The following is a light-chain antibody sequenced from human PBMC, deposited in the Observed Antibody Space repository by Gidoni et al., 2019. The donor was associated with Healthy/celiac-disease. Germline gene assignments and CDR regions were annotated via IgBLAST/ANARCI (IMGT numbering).Light chain of an antibody. Sequence: QSALTQPASVSGSPGQSITISCTGTSSAVGGYNYVSWYQQHPGKAPKLMIYEVINRPSGVSNRFSGSKSGNTASLTISGLQAEDEADYYCSSYTSSSTFVFGGGTKLTVL. J-gene: IGLJ2*01. CDR2: EVI. CDR3: SSYTSSSTFV. V-gene: IGLV2-14*01. CDR1: SSAVGGYNY.